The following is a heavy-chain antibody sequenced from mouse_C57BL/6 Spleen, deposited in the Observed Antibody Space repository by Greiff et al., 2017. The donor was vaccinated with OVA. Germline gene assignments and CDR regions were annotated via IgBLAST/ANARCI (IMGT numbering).Heavy chain of an antibody. CDR2: IYPSDSET. D-gene: IGHD2-3*01. Sequence: VQLQQSGAELVRPGSSVKLSCKASGYTFTSYWMDWVKQRPGQGLEWIGNIYPSDSETHYNQKFKDKATLTVDKSSSTAYMQHSSLTSEDSAVYYCAREGVFDGYCEAMDYWGQGTSVTVSS. J-gene: IGHJ4*01. CDR1: GYTFTSYW. V-gene: IGHV1-61*01. CDR3: AREGVFDGYCEAMDY.